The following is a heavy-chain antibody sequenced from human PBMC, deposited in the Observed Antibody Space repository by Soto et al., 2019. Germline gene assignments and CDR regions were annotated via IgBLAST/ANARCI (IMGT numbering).Heavy chain of an antibody. D-gene: IGHD1-26*01. CDR3: ARWLWEAYYYYGMDV. Sequence: ASVKVSCKASGYTFTSYGISWVRQAPGQGLEWMGWISAYNGNTNYAQKLQGRVTMTTDTSTSTAYMELRSLRSDDTAVYYCARWLWEAYYYYGMDVWGQGTTVTVSS. J-gene: IGHJ6*01. V-gene: IGHV1-18*01. CDR1: GYTFTSYG. CDR2: ISAYNGNT.